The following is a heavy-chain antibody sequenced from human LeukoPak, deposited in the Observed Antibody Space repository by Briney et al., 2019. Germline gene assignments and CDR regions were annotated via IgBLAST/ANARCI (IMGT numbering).Heavy chain of an antibody. J-gene: IGHJ5*02. CDR3: ARELWFANAPGSWLDP. CDR2: IFHSGST. CDR1: GDSISSGAYS. V-gene: IGHV4-30-2*01. D-gene: IGHD2-21*01. Sequence: TSETLSLTCTVSGDSISSGAYSWSWIRQPPGKGLEWIGYIFHSGSTFYNPSLKSRVTISVDNSKNQFSLRLSSVTAADTAVYYCARELWFANAPGSWLDPWGQGTLVTVSS.